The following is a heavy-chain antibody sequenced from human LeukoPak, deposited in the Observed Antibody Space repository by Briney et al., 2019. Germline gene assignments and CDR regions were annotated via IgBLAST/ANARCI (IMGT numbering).Heavy chain of an antibody. CDR1: GYTFTSYD. Sequence: ASVKVSCKASGYTFTSYDINWVRQATGQGLEWMGWMNPNSGNTGYAQKFQGRVTMTRNTSISTAYMELSSLRSEDTAVYYCATWALKYSSGWNVFDYWGQGTLVTVSS. J-gene: IGHJ4*02. D-gene: IGHD6-19*01. CDR3: ATWALKYSSGWNVFDY. V-gene: IGHV1-8*01. CDR2: MNPNSGNT.